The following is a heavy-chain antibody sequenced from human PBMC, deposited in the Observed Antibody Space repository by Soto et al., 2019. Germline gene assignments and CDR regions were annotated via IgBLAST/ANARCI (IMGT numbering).Heavy chain of an antibody. J-gene: IGHJ6*02. CDR3: ARLGWVAVAGNYYYYGMDV. D-gene: IGHD6-19*01. Sequence: ASVKGLCKASGYTFTSYGISWVRQAPGQGLEWMGWISAYNGNTNYAQKLQGRVTMTTDTSTSTAYMELRSLRSDDTAVYYCARLGWVAVAGNYYYYGMDVWGQGTTVTVSS. CDR2: ISAYNGNT. V-gene: IGHV1-18*01. CDR1: GYTFTSYG.